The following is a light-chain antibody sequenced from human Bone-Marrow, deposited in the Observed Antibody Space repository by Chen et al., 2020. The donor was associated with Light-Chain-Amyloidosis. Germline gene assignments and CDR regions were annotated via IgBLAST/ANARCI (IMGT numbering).Light chain of an antibody. V-gene: IGLV3-21*02. Sequence: SYVLTQPSSVSVAPGQTATIACGGNNIGSTSVHWYQQTPGPAPLLVVYDDSDRPSGIPERWSGCNTGNTATPTISRVEAGDEADYYCQVWDRSSDRPVFGGGTKLTVL. J-gene: IGLJ3*02. CDR1: NIGSTS. CDR2: DDS. CDR3: QVWDRSSDRPV.